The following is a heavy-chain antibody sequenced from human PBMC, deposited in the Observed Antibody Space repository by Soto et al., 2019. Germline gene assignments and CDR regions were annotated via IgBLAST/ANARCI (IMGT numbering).Heavy chain of an antibody. CDR2: INAGNGNT. Sequence: ASVKVSCKASGYTFTSYAMHWVRQAPGQRLEWMGWINAGNGNTKYSQKFQGRVTITRDTSASTAYMELSSLRSEDTAVYYCARDGGGSGGRKNGMDVWGQGTTVTVSS. V-gene: IGHV1-3*01. CDR3: ARDGGGSGGRKNGMDV. CDR1: GYTFTSYA. J-gene: IGHJ6*02. D-gene: IGHD6-19*01.